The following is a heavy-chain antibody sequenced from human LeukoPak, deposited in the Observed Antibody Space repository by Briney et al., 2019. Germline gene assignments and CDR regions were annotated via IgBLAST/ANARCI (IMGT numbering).Heavy chain of an antibody. V-gene: IGHV3-74*01. D-gene: IGHD3-10*01. J-gene: IGHJ5*02. CDR3: ASSPVWFGELLWFDP. CDR2: VNSDGSST. CDR1: GFTFSTYW. Sequence: GGSLRLSCAASGFTFSTYWMHWVRQAPGKGPEWVSRVNSDGSSTNYADSVKGRFTISRDNARNTLYLQMNSLRAEDTALYYCASSPVWFGELLWFDPWGQGTLVTVSS.